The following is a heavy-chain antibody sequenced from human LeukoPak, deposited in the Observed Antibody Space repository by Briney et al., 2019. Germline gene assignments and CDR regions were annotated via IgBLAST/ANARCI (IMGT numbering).Heavy chain of an antibody. CDR3: TTIRPGY. D-gene: IGHD5-12*01. CDR1: GFTFSSYW. CDR2: IKDGGTTT. Sequence: GGPLRLSCAASGFTFSSYWIHWVRQVPGKGLVWVARIKDGGTTTDYADSVKGRFTISRDDAKNTLYLQMNSLRAEDTAVYYCTTIRPGYWGQGTLVTVSP. V-gene: IGHV3-74*01. J-gene: IGHJ4*02.